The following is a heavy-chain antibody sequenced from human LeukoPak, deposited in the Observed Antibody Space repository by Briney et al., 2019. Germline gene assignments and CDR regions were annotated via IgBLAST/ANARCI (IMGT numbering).Heavy chain of an antibody. CDR2: ISYDGSNK. CDR3: ARDTDGSGSFADGAFDI. D-gene: IGHD3-10*01. Sequence: GGSLRLSCAASGFTFSSYAMHWVRQAPGKGLEWVAVISYDGSNKYYADSVKGRFTISRDNSKNTLYLQMNSLRAEDTAVYYCARDTDGSGSFADGAFDIWGQGTMVTVSS. CDR1: GFTFSSYA. V-gene: IGHV3-30*04. J-gene: IGHJ3*02.